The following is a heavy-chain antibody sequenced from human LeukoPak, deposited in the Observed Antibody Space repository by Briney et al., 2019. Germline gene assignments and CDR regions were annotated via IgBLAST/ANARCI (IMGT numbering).Heavy chain of an antibody. J-gene: IGHJ3*01. Sequence: AGGSLRLSCAASGFTFSIYSISWVRQAPGKGLEWVSYISSTGETIHYADSVKGRFTISRDNAKNSLYLQMNSLRAEDTAVYYWASSTGTTMILAWWGQVSVVTVSS. CDR3: ASSTGTTMILAW. CDR1: GFTFSIYS. V-gene: IGHV3-48*01. CDR2: ISSTGETI. D-gene: IGHD3-22*01.